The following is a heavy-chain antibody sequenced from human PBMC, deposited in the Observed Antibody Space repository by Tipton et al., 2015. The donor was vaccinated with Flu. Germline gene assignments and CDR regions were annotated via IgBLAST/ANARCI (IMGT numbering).Heavy chain of an antibody. J-gene: IGHJ4*02. Sequence: GSLRLSCVASGLNASDNYMGWVRQGPGKGLEWLAIIFTGGKTYYADSVRGRFIISRDISKNTVYLQMRSLRVEDMAIYYCVRDPGDSRLDVWGQGTLVTVSS. CDR1: GLNASDNY. CDR3: VRDPGDSRLDV. D-gene: IGHD2-21*02. CDR2: IFTGGKT. V-gene: IGHV3-53*01.